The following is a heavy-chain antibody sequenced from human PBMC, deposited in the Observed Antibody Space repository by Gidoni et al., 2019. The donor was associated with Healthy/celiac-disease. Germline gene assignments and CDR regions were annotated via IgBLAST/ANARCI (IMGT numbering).Heavy chain of an antibody. CDR2: IWYDGSNK. Sequence: QVQLVESGGGVVQPGRSLRLSCAASGFTFSSYGMHWVRQAPGKGLEWVAVIWYDGSNKYYADSVKGRFTISRDNSKNTLYLQMNSLRAEDTAVYYCAREVMDDFWSGYSDNWNDGGGAFDIWGQGTMVTVSS. CDR1: GFTFSSYG. CDR3: AREVMDDFWSGYSDNWNDGGGAFDI. V-gene: IGHV3-33*01. J-gene: IGHJ3*02. D-gene: IGHD3-3*01.